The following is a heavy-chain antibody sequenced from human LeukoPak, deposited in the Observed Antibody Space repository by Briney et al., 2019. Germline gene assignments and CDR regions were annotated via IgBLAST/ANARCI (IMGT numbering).Heavy chain of an antibody. CDR3: AKEWTSGRDALHI. CDR2: TSGGGGNT. J-gene: IGHJ3*02. V-gene: IGHV3-23*01. CDR1: RFTLCSYA. D-gene: IGHD6-19*01. Sequence: GGSLRLSSAASRFTLCSYAMSRVPPGPGKGREWGSATSGGGGNTYYADSVKGRFTISRDNSKNTLNLQINSLRAEDRAVYYCAKEWTSGRDALHIWGQGTMVTVSS.